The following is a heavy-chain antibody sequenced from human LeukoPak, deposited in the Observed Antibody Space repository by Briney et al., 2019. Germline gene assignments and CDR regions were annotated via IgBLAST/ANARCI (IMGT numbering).Heavy chain of an antibody. CDR2: ISAYNGNT. V-gene: IGHV1-18*01. CDR3: ARDSSGWYEDY. CDR1: GYTFTRYD. D-gene: IGHD6-19*01. Sequence: ASVKVSCTASGYTFTRYDINWVRQATGQGLEWMGWISAYNGNTNYAQKLQGRVTMTTDTSTSTAYMELRSLRSDDTAVYYCARDSSGWYEDYWGQGTLVTVSS. J-gene: IGHJ4*02.